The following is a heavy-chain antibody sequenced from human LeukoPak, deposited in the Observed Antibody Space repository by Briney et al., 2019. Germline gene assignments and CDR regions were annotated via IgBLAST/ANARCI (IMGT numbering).Heavy chain of an antibody. V-gene: IGHV4-38-2*02. CDR3: ARDPAYYYGSGSYSSNSRVGDY. D-gene: IGHD3-10*01. CDR1: GYSISSGYY. J-gene: IGHJ4*02. CDR2: IYHSGST. Sequence: TSETLSLTCTVSGYSISSGYYWGWIRQPPGKGLEWIGSIYHSGSTYYNPSLKSRVTISVDTSKNQFSLKLSSVTAADTAVYYCARDPAYYYGSGSYSSNSRVGDYWGQGTLVTVSS.